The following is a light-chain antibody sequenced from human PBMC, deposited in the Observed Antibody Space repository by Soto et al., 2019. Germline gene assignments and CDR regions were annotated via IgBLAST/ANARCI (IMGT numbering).Light chain of an antibody. V-gene: IGKV1-33*01. CDR3: QQYDTLPLT. CDR1: QDISDS. CDR2: GAS. J-gene: IGKJ4*01. Sequence: DIQMTQSPSSLSASVGDRVTITCQASQDISDSLNWYQQKPGKAPKFLIYGASNLETGVPSRFGGSGSGTVFTFTISSLQPEDFATYYCQQYDTLPLTFGGGTKVEIK.